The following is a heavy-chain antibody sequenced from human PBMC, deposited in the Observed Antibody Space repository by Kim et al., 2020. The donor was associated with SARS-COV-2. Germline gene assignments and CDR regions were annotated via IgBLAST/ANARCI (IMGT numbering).Heavy chain of an antibody. Sequence: ASVKVSCKASGYTFTDYYMHWVRQAPGQGPEWMGWISPNSGGTNSAQKFQGRVTLTRDTSITTVYMELSRLTSDDTAVYYCARGPHCSSPSCYRFDYWGQ. CDR2: ISPNSGGT. CDR3: ARGPHCSSPSCYRFDY. V-gene: IGHV1-2*02. D-gene: IGHD2-2*01. J-gene: IGHJ4*02. CDR1: GYTFTDYY.